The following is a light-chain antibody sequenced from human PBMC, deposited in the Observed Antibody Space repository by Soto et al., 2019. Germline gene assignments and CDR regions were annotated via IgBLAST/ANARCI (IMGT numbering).Light chain of an antibody. CDR1: QSISSW. CDR3: QQYNSYST. CDR2: DAS. J-gene: IGKJ1*01. Sequence: DIQITHSPSSMSASVVYRATITCRASQSISSWLAWYQQKPGKAPKLLIYDASSLESGVPSRFSGSGSGTEFTLTISSLQPDDFATYYCQQYNSYSTFGQGTKVDIK. V-gene: IGKV1-5*01.